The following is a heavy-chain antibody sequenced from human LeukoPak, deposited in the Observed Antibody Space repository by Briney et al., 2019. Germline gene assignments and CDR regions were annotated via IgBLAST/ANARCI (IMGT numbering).Heavy chain of an antibody. CDR1: GFTFSGYG. J-gene: IGHJ3*01. V-gene: IGHV3-33*01. Sequence: GGSLRLSCEASGFTFSGYGMHWVRQAPGKGLEWVAVIWYDGNNEYYADSVKGRFTISRDNPKNTLYLQMNSLRAEDTAVYYCARPYGDSARGAFDVWGQGTMVTVSS. CDR3: ARPYGDSARGAFDV. D-gene: IGHD4-17*01. CDR2: IWYDGNNE.